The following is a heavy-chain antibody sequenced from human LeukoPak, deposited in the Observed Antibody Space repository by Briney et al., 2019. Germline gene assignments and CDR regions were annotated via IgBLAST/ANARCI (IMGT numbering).Heavy chain of an antibody. CDR1: GFTFSSYA. Sequence: GGSLRLSCAASGFTFSSYAMSWVRQAPGKGLEWVSAISGSGGSTYYADSVKGRSTISRDNSKNTLYLQMNSLRAEDTAVYYCAKGPYPNWNDYYFDYWGQGTLVTVSS. V-gene: IGHV3-23*01. CDR3: AKGPYPNWNDYYFDY. J-gene: IGHJ4*02. D-gene: IGHD1-20*01. CDR2: ISGSGGST.